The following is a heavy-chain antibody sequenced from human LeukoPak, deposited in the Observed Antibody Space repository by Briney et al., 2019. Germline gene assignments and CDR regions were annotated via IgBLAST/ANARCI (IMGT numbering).Heavy chain of an antibody. J-gene: IGHJ5*02. D-gene: IGHD6-19*01. V-gene: IGHV1-2*02. Sequence: ASVKLSCKASGYTFTGYYMHWVRQAPGQGLEWMGWINPNSGGTNYAQKFQGRVTMTRDTSISTAYMELSRLRSDDTAVYYCARDWAGAPGCFDPWGQGTLVTVSS. CDR2: INPNSGGT. CDR3: ARDWAGAPGCFDP. CDR1: GYTFTGYY.